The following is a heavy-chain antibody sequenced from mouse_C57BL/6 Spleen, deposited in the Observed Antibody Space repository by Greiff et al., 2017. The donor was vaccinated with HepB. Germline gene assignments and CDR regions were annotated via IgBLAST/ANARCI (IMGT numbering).Heavy chain of an antibody. J-gene: IGHJ2*01. CDR1: GFTFSSYA. Sequence: EVQLVESGGGLVKPGGSLKLSCAASGFTFSSYAMSWVRQTPEKRLEWVATISDGGSYTYYPDNVKGRFTISRDNAKNNLYLQMSHLKSEDTAMYYCARDMGPGFDYWGQGTTLTVSS. CDR3: ARDMGPGFDY. V-gene: IGHV5-4*01. D-gene: IGHD4-1*01. CDR2: ISDGGSYT.